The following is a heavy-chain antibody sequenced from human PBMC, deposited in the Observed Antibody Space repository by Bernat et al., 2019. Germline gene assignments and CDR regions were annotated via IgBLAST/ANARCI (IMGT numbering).Heavy chain of an antibody. CDR3: ARDFGGFGESYYYYGMDV. CDR2: INPNSGGT. D-gene: IGHD3-10*01. CDR1: GYTFTGYY. Sequence: QVQLVQSGAEVKKPGASVKVSCKASGYTFTGYYMHWVRQAPGQGLEWMGWINPNSGGTNYAQKFQGRVTITRDTSASTAYMELSSLRSEDTAVYYCARDFGGFGESYYYYGMDVWGQGTTVTVYS. V-gene: IGHV1-2*02. J-gene: IGHJ6*02.